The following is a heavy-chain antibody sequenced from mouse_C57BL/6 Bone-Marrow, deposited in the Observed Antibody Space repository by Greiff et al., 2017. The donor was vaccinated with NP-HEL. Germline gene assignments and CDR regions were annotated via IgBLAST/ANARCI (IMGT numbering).Heavy chain of an antibody. CDR2: ISNLAYSI. CDR1: GFTFSDYG. J-gene: IGHJ4*01. CDR3: ARRGGPGAMDY. V-gene: IGHV5-15*04. Sequence: DVMLVESGGGLVQPGGSLKLSCAASGFTFSDYGMAWVRQAPRKGPEWVAFISNLAYSIYYADTVTGRFTISRENAKNTLYLEMSSLRSEDTAMYYCARRGGPGAMDYWGQGTSVTVSS.